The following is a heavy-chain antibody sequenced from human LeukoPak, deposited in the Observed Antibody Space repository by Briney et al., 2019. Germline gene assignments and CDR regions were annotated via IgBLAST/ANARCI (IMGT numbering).Heavy chain of an antibody. CDR2: INHSGST. D-gene: IGHD3-16*01. CDR1: GGSFSGYY. V-gene: IGHV4-34*01. J-gene: IGHJ4*02. CDR3: ARQNYYDYVWGSYGDFDY. Sequence: SETLSLTCAVYGGSFSGYYWSWIRQPPGKGLEWIGEINHSGSTNYNPSLKSRVTISVDTSKNQFSLKLSSVTAADTAVYYCARQNYYDYVWGSYGDFDYWGQGTLVTVSS.